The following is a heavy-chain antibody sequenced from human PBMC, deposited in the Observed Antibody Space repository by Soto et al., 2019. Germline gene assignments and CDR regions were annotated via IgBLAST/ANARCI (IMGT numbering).Heavy chain of an antibody. CDR3: GRACNSGYWTHSMAV. V-gene: IGHV3-30-3*01. J-gene: IGHJ6*02. CDR1: GFTFSSYA. D-gene: IGHD3-22*01. Sequence: QVQLVESGGGVVQPGRSLRLSCAASGFTFSSYAMHWVRQAPGKGLQWVAVISDDGSNKYYADSVKGRFSISRDNSKNAVYLHMNSLRGEDTSIDYCGRACNSGYWTHSMAVWGQGTTVTVSS. CDR2: ISDDGSNK.